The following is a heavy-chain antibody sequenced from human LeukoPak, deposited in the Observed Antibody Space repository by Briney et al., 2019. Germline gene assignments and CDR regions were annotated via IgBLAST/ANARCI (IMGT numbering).Heavy chain of an antibody. D-gene: IGHD2-21*01. CDR1: GYTFTSYG. V-gene: IGHV1-69*05. CDR3: ARPSAYCGGDCYWFDY. Sequence: SVKVSCKASGYTFTSYGISWVRQAPGQGLEWMGGIIPIFGTANYAQKFQGRVTITTDESTSTAYMELSSLRSEDTAVYYCARPSAYCGGDCYWFDYWGQGTLVTVSS. CDR2: IIPIFGTA. J-gene: IGHJ4*02.